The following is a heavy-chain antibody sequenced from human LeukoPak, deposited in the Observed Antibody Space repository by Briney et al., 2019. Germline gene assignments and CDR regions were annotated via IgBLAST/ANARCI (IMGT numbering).Heavy chain of an antibody. D-gene: IGHD3-10*01. CDR3: ARHSLEERFGEYNNWFDP. Sequence: SETLSLTCTVSGGSISSYYWSWIRQPPGKGLEWIGYIYYSGSTNYNPSLKSRVTISVDTSKNQFSLKLSSVTAADTAVYYCARHSLEERFGEYNNWFDPWGQGTLVTVYS. V-gene: IGHV4-59*08. CDR2: IYYSGST. CDR1: GGSISSYY. J-gene: IGHJ5*02.